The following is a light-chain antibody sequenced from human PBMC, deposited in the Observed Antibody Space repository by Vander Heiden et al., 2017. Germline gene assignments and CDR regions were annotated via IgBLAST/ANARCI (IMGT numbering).Light chain of an antibody. J-gene: IGKJ1*01. CDR3: HQSDSIPWT. CDR1: QSIGSN. CDR2: YAS. Sequence: IVLTQPPDFQSVTPNEKVTITCRASQSIGSNLHWYQQKPDQAPKLLIKYASQSLSGVPSRFSGSGSGTDFTLTINSLEAEDAATYYCHQSDSIPWTFGQGTKVEIK. V-gene: IGKV6-21*01.